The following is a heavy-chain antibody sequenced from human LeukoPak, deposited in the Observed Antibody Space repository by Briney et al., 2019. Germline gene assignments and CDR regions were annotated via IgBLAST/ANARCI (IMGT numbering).Heavy chain of an antibody. CDR2: INWNGGST. V-gene: IGHV3-20*04. D-gene: IGHD6-19*01. CDR3: ARETTAVAALDV. CDR1: GFNFDDYG. Sequence: GGSLRLSCAASGFNFDDYGMSWVRQAPGMGLEWVSGINWNGGSTGYADSVKGRSTISRDNAKNSLYLQMNSLRAEDTAVYYCARETTAVAALDVWGQGTTVTVSS. J-gene: IGHJ6*02.